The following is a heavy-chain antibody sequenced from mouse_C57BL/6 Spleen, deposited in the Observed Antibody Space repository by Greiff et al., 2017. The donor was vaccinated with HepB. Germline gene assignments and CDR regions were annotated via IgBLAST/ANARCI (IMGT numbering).Heavy chain of an antibody. CDR3: ARSDSSGYATFAY. Sequence: EVQLVESGGGLVKPGGSLKLSCAASGFTFSDYGMHWVRQAPEKGLEWVAYISSGSSTIYYADTVKGRFTISRDNAKNTLFLQMTSLRSEDTAMYYCARSDSSGYATFAYWGQGTLVTVSA. CDR2: ISSGSSTI. D-gene: IGHD3-2*02. CDR1: GFTFSDYG. V-gene: IGHV5-17*01. J-gene: IGHJ3*01.